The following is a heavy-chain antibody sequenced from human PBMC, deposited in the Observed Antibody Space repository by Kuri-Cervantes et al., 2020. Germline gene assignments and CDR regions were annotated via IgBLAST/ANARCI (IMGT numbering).Heavy chain of an antibody. CDR1: GGCVSSGSYY. J-gene: IGHJ4*02. Sequence: SETLSLTCTVSGGCVSSGSYYWSWIRQPPGKGLEWIGYIYYSGSTNYNPSLKSRVTTSVDTSKNQFSLKLSSVTAADTAVYYCARGGHAILTGYSDWGQGTLVTVSS. CDR2: IYYSGST. D-gene: IGHD3-9*01. V-gene: IGHV4-61*01. CDR3: ARGGHAILTGYSD.